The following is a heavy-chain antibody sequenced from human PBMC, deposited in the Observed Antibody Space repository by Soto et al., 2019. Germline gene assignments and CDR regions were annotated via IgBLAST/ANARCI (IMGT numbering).Heavy chain of an antibody. Sequence: QVQLQQWGAGLLKPSETLSLTCAVYGGSFSGYYWSWIRQPPGKGLEWIGEINHSGSTNYNPSLKSRVTISVDTSKNQFSLKLSSVTAADTAVYYCARGPGGPYGGYVYWGQGTLVTVSS. CDR1: GGSFSGYY. D-gene: IGHD5-12*01. J-gene: IGHJ4*02. CDR3: ARGPGGPYGGYVY. CDR2: INHSGST. V-gene: IGHV4-34*01.